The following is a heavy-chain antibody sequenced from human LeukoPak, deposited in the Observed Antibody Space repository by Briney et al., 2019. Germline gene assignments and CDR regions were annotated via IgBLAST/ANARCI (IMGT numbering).Heavy chain of an antibody. CDR2: IYYSGST. CDR3: ARDPTGSGLDY. CDR1: GGSISSYY. J-gene: IGHJ4*02. Sequence: SETLSLTCTVSGGSISSYYWSWIQQPPGKGLEWIGYIYYSGSTNYNPSLKSRVTISVDTSKNQFSLKLSSVTAADTAVYYCARDPTGSGLDYWGQGTLVTVSS. V-gene: IGHV4-59*01. D-gene: IGHD3-9*01.